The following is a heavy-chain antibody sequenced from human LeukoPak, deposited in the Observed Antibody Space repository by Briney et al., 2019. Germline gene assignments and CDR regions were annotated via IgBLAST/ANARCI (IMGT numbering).Heavy chain of an antibody. V-gene: IGHV3-30*02. CDR2: LQSDGNNR. J-gene: IGHJ4*02. Sequence: GGSLRLSCAASGFTPSRYAMHWVRQAPGKGLEWVAFLQSDGNNRYYADSVKGRFTISRDNSKNTLFLQMSSLRAEDTAVYYCAKNWATYYFDYWGQGTLVTVSS. CDR1: GFTPSRYA. CDR3: AKNWATYYFDY. D-gene: IGHD3-16*01.